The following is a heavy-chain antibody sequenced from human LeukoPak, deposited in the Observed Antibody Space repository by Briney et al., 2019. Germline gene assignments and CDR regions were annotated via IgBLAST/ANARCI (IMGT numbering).Heavy chain of an antibody. D-gene: IGHD6-19*01. J-gene: IGHJ4*02. CDR2: ISASGGST. V-gene: IGHV3-23*01. CDR3: AKVSDSSGWYYDY. Sequence: GGSLRLSCVASGFTFSNYAMSWVRQPPGKGQQWVSGISASGGSTYYADSVKGRFGMSRDNSKNTLFLQMSTLRAEDTAIYYCAKVSDSSGWYYDYWGQGTQVTVSS. CDR1: GFTFSNYA.